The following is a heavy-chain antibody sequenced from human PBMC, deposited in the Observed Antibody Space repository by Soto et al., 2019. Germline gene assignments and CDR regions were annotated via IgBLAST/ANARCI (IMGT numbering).Heavy chain of an antibody. CDR3: ARAPIDSSGYYETPPVSWFDP. CDR2: IIPIFGTA. D-gene: IGHD3-22*01. Sequence: QVQLVQSGAEVKKPGSSVKVSCKASGGTFSSYAISWVRQAPGQGLEWMGGIIPIFGTANYAQKFQGRVTITADEATSKDYMELSSLRSEDTDVYYCARAPIDSSGYYETPPVSWFDPWGQGTLVTVSS. J-gene: IGHJ5*02. CDR1: GGTFSSYA. V-gene: IGHV1-69*01.